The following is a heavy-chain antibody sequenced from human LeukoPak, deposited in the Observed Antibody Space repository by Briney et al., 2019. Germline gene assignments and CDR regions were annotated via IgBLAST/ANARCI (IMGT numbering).Heavy chain of an antibody. CDR2: INHSGST. D-gene: IGHD2-15*01. Sequence: SETLSLTCAVYGGSFSGYYWSWIRQPPGKGLEWIGEINHSGSTNYNPSLKSRVTISVDTSKNQFSLKLSSVTAADTAVCYCARGLPDCSGGSCYSVDYYGMDVWGQGTTVTVSS. CDR3: ARGLPDCSGGSCYSVDYYGMDV. CDR1: GGSFSGYY. J-gene: IGHJ6*02. V-gene: IGHV4-34*01.